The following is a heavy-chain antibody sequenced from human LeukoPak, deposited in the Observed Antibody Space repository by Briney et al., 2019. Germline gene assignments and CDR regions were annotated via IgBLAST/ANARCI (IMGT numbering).Heavy chain of an antibody. CDR2: ISYDGSNK. Sequence: PGGSLRLSCAASGFTFSSYAMHWVRQAPGKGLEWVAVISYDGSNKYYADSVKGRFTISRDNSKNTLYLQMNSLRAEDTAVYYCARVKAAGTLLVAFDIWGQGTMVTVSS. V-gene: IGHV3-30*04. CDR1: GFTFSSYA. CDR3: ARVKAAGTLLVAFDI. D-gene: IGHD6-13*01. J-gene: IGHJ3*02.